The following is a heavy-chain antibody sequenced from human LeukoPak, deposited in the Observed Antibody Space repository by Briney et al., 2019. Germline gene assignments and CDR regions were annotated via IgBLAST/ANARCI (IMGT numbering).Heavy chain of an antibody. CDR1: GGTFTSYA. Sequence: SVKVSCKASGGTFTSYAISWVRHAPGQGLELKGGIIPIFGTANYAQKFQGRVTITADESTSTAYMELSSLRSEDTAVYYCAREDCSSTSCCLFDYWGQGTLVTVSS. D-gene: IGHD2-2*01. CDR3: AREDCSSTSCCLFDY. CDR2: IIPIFGTA. V-gene: IGHV1-69*13. J-gene: IGHJ4*02.